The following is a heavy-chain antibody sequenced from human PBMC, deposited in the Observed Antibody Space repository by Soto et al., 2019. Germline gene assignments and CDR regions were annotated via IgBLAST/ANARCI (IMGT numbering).Heavy chain of an antibody. Sequence: PGGSLILSCAASGFTFSSYAMSWVRQAPGKGLEWVSAISGSGGSTYYADSVKGRFTISRDNSKNTLYLQMNSLRAEDTAVYYCAKDWDSSSGKALDYWGQGTLVTVS. J-gene: IGHJ4*02. D-gene: IGHD6-13*01. CDR3: AKDWDSSSGKALDY. V-gene: IGHV3-23*01. CDR2: ISGSGGST. CDR1: GFTFSSYA.